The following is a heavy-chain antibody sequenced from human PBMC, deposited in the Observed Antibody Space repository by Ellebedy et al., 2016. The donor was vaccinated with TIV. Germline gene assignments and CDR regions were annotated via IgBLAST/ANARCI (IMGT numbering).Heavy chain of an antibody. Sequence: SVKVSCXVSGYTLTELSMHWVRQAPGKGLEWMGGIIPIFGTANYAQKFQGRVTITADESTSTAYMELSSLRSEDTAVYYCATPRAYYDSSGVVVPWGQGTLVTVSS. V-gene: IGHV1-69*13. J-gene: IGHJ5*02. CDR2: IIPIFGTA. D-gene: IGHD3-22*01. CDR1: GYTLTELS. CDR3: ATPRAYYDSSGVVVP.